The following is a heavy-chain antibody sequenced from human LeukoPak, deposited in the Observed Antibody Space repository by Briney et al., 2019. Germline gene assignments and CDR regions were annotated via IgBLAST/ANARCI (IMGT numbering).Heavy chain of an antibody. Sequence: PGGSLRLSCAGSGFSFSNYEMNWVRQVPGKGLEWISYISSSGSTIYFADSVKGRFTISRDNAKNSLYLQMNSLRAEDTAVYYCARPSRPYRSSEYFQHWGQGTLVIVSS. CDR3: ARPSRPYRSSEYFQH. J-gene: IGHJ1*01. CDR2: ISSSGSTI. CDR1: GFSFSNYE. V-gene: IGHV3-48*03. D-gene: IGHD6-13*01.